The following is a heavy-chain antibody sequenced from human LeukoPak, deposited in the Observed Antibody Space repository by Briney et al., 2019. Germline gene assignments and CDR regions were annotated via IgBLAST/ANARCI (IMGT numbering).Heavy chain of an antibody. V-gene: IGHV3-11*01. J-gene: IGHJ4*02. Sequence: GGSLRLSCAASGFSFSDYLLSWIRQAPGKGREGVSYISSSGNTIYYADSVRGRFTISRDNAKNSLYLQMDSLRAEDTAVYYCARVGGSGWLFDYWGQGTLVTVSS. D-gene: IGHD6-19*01. CDR2: ISSSGNTI. CDR1: GFSFSDYL. CDR3: ARVGGSGWLFDY.